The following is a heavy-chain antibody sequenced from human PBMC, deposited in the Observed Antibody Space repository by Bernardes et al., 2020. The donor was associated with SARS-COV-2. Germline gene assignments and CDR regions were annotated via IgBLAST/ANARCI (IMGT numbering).Heavy chain of an antibody. CDR3: ARDHGRSIVFH. Sequence: GGCLSLSSAASGFTFSDNYMSWVRPTPGKGLELVSVIYSGGSTYYADSVKGRFTISRDHLKNTLYLQMNSLRAEDTAVYYCARDHGRSIVFHWGQGTLVTVSS. V-gene: IGHV3-66*01. D-gene: IGHD1-26*01. CDR1: GFTFSDNY. CDR2: IYSGGST. J-gene: IGHJ4*02.